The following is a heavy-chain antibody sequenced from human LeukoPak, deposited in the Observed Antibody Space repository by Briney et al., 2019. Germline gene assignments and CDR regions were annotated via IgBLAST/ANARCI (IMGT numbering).Heavy chain of an antibody. J-gene: IGHJ2*01. CDR3: ARIVRQNGGYLDL. CDR2: TSDSGSS. CDR1: AGSISAYY. V-gene: IGHV4-59*08. Sequence: SETLSLTCTVSAGSISAYYWTWVRQPPGKGLEWIGYTSDSGSSNYKSSLKSRVSMSVDTSKRQFSLTLTSVTAADTAVYYCARIVRQNGGYLDLWGRGSLVTVSS. D-gene: IGHD3-16*02.